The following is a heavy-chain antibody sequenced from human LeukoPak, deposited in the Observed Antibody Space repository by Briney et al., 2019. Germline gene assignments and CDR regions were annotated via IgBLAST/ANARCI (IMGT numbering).Heavy chain of an antibody. J-gene: IGHJ4*02. V-gene: IGHV5-51*01. CDR2: IYPGDSDT. CDR3: ARQELGSYDILTGYPRGDFDY. CDR1: GSSFTSYW. Sequence: GASLQISCKGSGSSFTSYWIGWVRQMPGKGLEWMGIIYPGDSDTRYSPSFQGQVTISADKSISTAYLQWSSLKASDTAMYYCARQELGSYDILTGYPRGDFDYWGQGTLVTVSS. D-gene: IGHD3-9*01.